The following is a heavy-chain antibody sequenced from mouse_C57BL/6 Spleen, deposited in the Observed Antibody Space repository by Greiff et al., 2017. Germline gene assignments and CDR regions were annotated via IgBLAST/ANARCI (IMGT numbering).Heavy chain of an antibody. J-gene: IGHJ2*01. CDR1: GFTFSDYG. Sequence: EVKLLESGGGLVKPGGSLKLSCAASGFTFSDYGMHWVRQAPEKGLEWVAYISRGSSTIYYADTVKGRFTISRDNAKNTLFLQMTSLRSEDTAMYYCARETGLDYWGQGTTLTVSS. D-gene: IGHD4-1*01. V-gene: IGHV5-17*01. CDR2: ISRGSSTI. CDR3: ARETGLDY.